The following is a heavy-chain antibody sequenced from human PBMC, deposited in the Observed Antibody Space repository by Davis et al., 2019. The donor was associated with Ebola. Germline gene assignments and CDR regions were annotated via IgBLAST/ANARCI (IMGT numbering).Heavy chain of an antibody. V-gene: IGHV3-48*03. Sequence: GESLKISCAASGFTFSSYEMNWVRQAPGKGLEWVSYISSSGSTIYYADSVKGRFTISRDNAKNSLYLQMNSLRAEDTAVYYCAKGGPPKSVAGNWFDPWGQGTLVTVSS. CDR2: ISSSGSTI. D-gene: IGHD6-19*01. CDR3: AKGGPPKSVAGNWFDP. CDR1: GFTFSSYE. J-gene: IGHJ5*02.